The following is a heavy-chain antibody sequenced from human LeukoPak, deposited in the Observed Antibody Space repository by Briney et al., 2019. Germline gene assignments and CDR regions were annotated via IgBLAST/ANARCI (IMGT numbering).Heavy chain of an antibody. D-gene: IGHD4-17*01. CDR1: GGSISSGGNS. CDR2: IYHSGTT. CDR3: ASSHLFGDYSRFDY. V-gene: IGHV4-30-2*01. J-gene: IGHJ4*02. Sequence: PSETLSLTCAVSGGSISSGGNSWSWIRQPPGKGLEWIGYIYHSGTTYYNPSLKSRVTISVDRSKNQFSLTLSSVTAADTAMYYCASSHLFGDYSRFDYWGQGTLVTVSS.